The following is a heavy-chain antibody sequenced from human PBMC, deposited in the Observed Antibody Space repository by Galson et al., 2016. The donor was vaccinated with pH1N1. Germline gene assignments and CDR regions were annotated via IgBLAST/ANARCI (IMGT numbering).Heavy chain of an antibody. CDR1: GFTFSTYG. CDR3: VKEWGGSWYEGKGSSDM. J-gene: IGHJ3*02. V-gene: IGHV3-30*18. Sequence: SLRLSCAASGFTFSTYGMHWVRQAPGKGLEWVAVVSNHGSVKYYADFVKGRSSISRDNFRNKVDLEMNSLRREDTAVYYCVKEWGGSWYEGKGSSDMWGQGTMVTVSS. D-gene: IGHD6-13*01. CDR2: VSNHGSVK.